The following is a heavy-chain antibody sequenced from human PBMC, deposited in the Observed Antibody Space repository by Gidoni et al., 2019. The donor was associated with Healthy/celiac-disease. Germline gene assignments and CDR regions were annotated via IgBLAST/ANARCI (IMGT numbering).Heavy chain of an antibody. Sequence: QVQLQQWGAGLLKPSETLSLTCAVYGGSFSGYYWGWIRQPPGKGLEWIGEINHIGSTNYNPSIKSRVTISVDTSKNQFSLKLSSVTAADTAVYYCARGPPLYSSSSWGDSFDIWGQGTMVTVSS. J-gene: IGHJ3*02. CDR2: INHIGST. D-gene: IGHD6-6*01. CDR3: ARGPPLYSSSSWGDSFDI. V-gene: IGHV4-34*01. CDR1: GGSFSGYY.